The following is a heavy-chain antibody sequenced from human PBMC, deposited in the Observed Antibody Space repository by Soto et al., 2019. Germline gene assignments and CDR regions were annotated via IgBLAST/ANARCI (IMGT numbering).Heavy chain of an antibody. CDR3: ASPSNGYTSGMDV. D-gene: IGHD5-18*01. CDR1: GGSISSGGNY. V-gene: IGHV4-31*03. CDR2: INNRGST. J-gene: IGHJ6*02. Sequence: QVQLQESGPGLVKPSQTLSLTCNVSGGSISSGGNYWGWIRQHPGKGLEWIGDINNRGSTYYNRSRQSRVTISLDTSKNQFSLKLSSVTAADTAVYYCASPSNGYTSGMDVWGQGTTVTVSS.